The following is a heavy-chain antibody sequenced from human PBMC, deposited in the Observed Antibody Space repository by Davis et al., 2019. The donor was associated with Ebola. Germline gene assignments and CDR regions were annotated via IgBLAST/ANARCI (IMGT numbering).Heavy chain of an antibody. J-gene: IGHJ4*02. D-gene: IGHD3-10*01. V-gene: IGHV4-34*01. CDR2: INYSGST. CDR3: ARTSYYASGSYWY. CDR1: GGSFSGYY. Sequence: PSETLSLTCAVYGGSFSGYYWSWIRQPPGKGLEWIGEINYSGSTNYNPSLKSRGTISVDTSKNQFSLKLTSVTAADTAVYYCARTSYYASGSYWYWGQGALVTVSS.